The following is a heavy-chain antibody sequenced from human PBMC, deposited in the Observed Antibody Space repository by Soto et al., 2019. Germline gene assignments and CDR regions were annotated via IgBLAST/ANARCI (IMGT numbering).Heavy chain of an antibody. D-gene: IGHD2-21*02. J-gene: IGHJ6*02. CDR2: IDPSDSYT. CDR1: GYSFTSYW. V-gene: IGHV5-10-1*01. CDR3: VREGELEVMAALPIHSSGMDA. Sequence: PGDSLKISCKGSGYSFTSYWISWVRQMPGKGLEWMGRIDPSDSYTNYSPSFQGHVTISADKSISTAYLQWSSLKASDTAMYYCVREGELEVMAALPIHSSGMDAWGQGTTVTVSS.